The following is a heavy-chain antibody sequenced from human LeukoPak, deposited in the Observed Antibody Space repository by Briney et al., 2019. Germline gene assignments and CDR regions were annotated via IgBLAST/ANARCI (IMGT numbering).Heavy chain of an antibody. V-gene: IGHV4-59*01. J-gene: IGHJ4*02. CDR3: ARDGVYSGYDYYFDY. CDR2: IYYSGST. CDR1: GGSISSYY. Sequence: PSETLSLTCTVSGGSISSYYWSWIRQPPGKGLEWIGYIYYSGSTNYNPSLESRVTISVDTSKNQFSLKLSSVTAADTAVYYCARDGVYSGYDYYFDYWGQGTLVTVSS. D-gene: IGHD5-12*01.